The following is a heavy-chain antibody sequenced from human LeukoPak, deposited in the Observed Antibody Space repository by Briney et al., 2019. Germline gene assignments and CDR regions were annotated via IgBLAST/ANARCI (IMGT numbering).Heavy chain of an antibody. CDR3: ARVAKERVGGVYYFDY. V-gene: IGHV3-13*01. D-gene: IGHD1-1*01. Sequence: GGSLRLSCAASGFTFSDYDMHWVRQATGKGLGWVSAIGTAGDTYYTGYVKGRFTLSRENAKNSLYLQMNSLRAGDTAVYYCARVAKERVGGVYYFDYWGQGTLVTVSS. CDR2: IGTAGDT. CDR1: GFTFSDYD. J-gene: IGHJ4*02.